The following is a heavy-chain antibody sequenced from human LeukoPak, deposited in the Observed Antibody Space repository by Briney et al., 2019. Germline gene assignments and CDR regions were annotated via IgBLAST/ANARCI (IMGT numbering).Heavy chain of an antibody. D-gene: IGHD1-26*01. Sequence: GGSLRLSCVASGFTFSSYAMSWVRQAPGKGLEWVSAVSGSGGSIYYADSVKGRFTISRDNSKNTLYLQMKSLRAEDTAVYYCAKSGGANYWGQGTLVTVSS. CDR1: GFTFSSYA. CDR3: AKSGGANY. J-gene: IGHJ4*02. V-gene: IGHV3-23*01. CDR2: VSGSGGSI.